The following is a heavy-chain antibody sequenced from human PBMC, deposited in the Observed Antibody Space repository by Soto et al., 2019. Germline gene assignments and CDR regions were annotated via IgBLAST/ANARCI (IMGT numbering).Heavy chain of an antibody. D-gene: IGHD6-6*01. V-gene: IGHV4-39*01. CDR3: ARQGYSSSYYYYGMDV. CDR2: IYYSGST. CDR1: GDSISRGYY. J-gene: IGHJ6*02. Sequence: SETLSLTCTVSGDSISRGYYWGWIRQPPGKGLEWIGSIYYSGSTYYNPSLKSRVTISVDTSKNQFSLKLSSVTAADTAVYYCARQGYSSSYYYYGMDVWGQGTTVTVSS.